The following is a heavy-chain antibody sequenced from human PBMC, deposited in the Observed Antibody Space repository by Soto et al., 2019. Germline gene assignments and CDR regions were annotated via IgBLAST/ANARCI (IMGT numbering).Heavy chain of an antibody. Sequence: GESLKISCKGSGYSFNSYWISWVRQMPGKGLEWMGRIDPSDSYTNYSPSFQGHVTISADKSISTAYLQWSSLKASDTAMYYCARRSGYDFYYSGMDVWGQGTTVTVSS. V-gene: IGHV5-10-1*01. CDR1: GYSFNSYW. D-gene: IGHD5-12*01. CDR2: IDPSDSYT. CDR3: ARRSGYDFYYSGMDV. J-gene: IGHJ6*02.